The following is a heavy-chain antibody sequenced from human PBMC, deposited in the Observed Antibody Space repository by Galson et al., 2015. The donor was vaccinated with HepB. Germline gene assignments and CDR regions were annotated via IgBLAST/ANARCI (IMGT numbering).Heavy chain of an antibody. Sequence: SLRLSCAASGFTFSSYSMNWVRQAPGKGLEWVSYISSSSSTIYYADSVKGRFTISRDNAKNSLYLQMNSLRAEDTAVYYCARDLVGATTGYWGQGTLVTVSS. J-gene: IGHJ4*02. CDR1: GFTFSSYS. V-gene: IGHV3-48*04. CDR3: ARDLVGATTGY. D-gene: IGHD1-26*01. CDR2: ISSSSSTI.